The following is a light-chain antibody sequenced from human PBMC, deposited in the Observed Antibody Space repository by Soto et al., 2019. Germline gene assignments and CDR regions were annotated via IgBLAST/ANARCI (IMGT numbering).Light chain of an antibody. CDR1: QSVSSSY. V-gene: IGKV3-15*01. CDR2: DAS. J-gene: IGKJ1*01. CDR3: QQYNNWPPAT. Sequence: EIVLTQSPGTLSLSPGERATLSCRASQSVSSSYLAWYQQKPGQAPRLLIYDASTRATGIPARFSGSGSGTEFTLTISSLQSEDFAVYYCQQYNNWPPATFGQGTKVDIK.